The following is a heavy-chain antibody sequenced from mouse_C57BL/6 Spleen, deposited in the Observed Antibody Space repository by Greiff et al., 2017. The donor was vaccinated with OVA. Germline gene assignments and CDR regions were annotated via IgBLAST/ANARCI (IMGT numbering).Heavy chain of an antibody. Sequence: VQLQQSGAELVRPGTSVKVSCKASGYAFTNYLIEWVKQRPGQGLEWIGVINPGSGGTNYKEKFKGKATLTADKSSSTAYMQLSSLTSEDSAVYFCARSHDYDGAWFAYWGQGTLVTVSA. CDR1: GYAFTNYL. D-gene: IGHD2-4*01. CDR2: INPGSGGT. CDR3: ARSHDYDGAWFAY. V-gene: IGHV1-54*01. J-gene: IGHJ3*01.